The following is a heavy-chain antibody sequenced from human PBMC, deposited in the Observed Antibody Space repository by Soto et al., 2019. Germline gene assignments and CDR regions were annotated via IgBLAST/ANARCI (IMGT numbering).Heavy chain of an antibody. CDR2: IIPIFGTA. CDR3: ARVPPVRAYCGGDCYVFDY. D-gene: IGHD2-21*02. CDR1: GGTFSSYA. J-gene: IGHJ4*02. V-gene: IGHV1-69*06. Sequence: ASVKVSCKASGGTFSSYAISWVRQAPGQGLEWMGGIIPIFGTANYAQKFQGRVTITADKSTSTAYMELSSLRSEDTAVYYCARVPPVRAYCGGDCYVFDYWGQGTLVTVSS.